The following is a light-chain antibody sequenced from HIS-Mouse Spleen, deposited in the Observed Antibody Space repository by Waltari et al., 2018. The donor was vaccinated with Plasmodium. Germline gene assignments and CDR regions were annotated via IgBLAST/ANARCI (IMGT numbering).Light chain of an antibody. CDR1: SSDVGSYNL. Sequence: QSALTQPASVSGSPGQSFTISRTGTSSDVGSYNLVSCYQQHPGKAPKLMIYDGSQRPSWVSNRYSGSKSGNTASLRIAGLQAEDEADYYCCSYAGSSAWVFGGGTKLTVL. J-gene: IGLJ3*02. V-gene: IGLV2-23*01. CDR2: DGS. CDR3: CSYAGSSAWV.